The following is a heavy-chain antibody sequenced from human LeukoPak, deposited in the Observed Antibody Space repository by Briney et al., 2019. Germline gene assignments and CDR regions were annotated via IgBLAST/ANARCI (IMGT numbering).Heavy chain of an antibody. V-gene: IGHV1-18*01. CDR1: GYTFTSYG. CDR3: AREVPYDSSRYYQPFDY. Sequence: ASVKVSCKASGYTFTSYGISWVRQAPGRGLEWMGWISECNGNTNYAQKLQGRVTMTTDTSTSTAYMELRSLRSDDTAVYYCAREVPYDSSRYYQPFDYWGQGTLVTVSS. CDR2: ISECNGNT. J-gene: IGHJ4*02. D-gene: IGHD3-22*01.